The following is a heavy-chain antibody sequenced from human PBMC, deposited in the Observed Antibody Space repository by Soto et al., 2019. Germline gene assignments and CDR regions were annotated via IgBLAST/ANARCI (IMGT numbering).Heavy chain of an antibody. J-gene: IGHJ6*04. V-gene: IGHV4-30-4*01. CDR3: ESYALYCMEV. Sequence: TLSLTFYVSGCAIRNVYYLWSWIHHAPRKGLEWIGNIYYSANTYYNTSLKSRLIISIDTSKNQFSLKVGSVTAADTAVYYCESYALYCMEVCGKGNTVT. D-gene: IGHD3-16*01. CDR2: IYYSANT. CDR1: GCAIRNVYYL.